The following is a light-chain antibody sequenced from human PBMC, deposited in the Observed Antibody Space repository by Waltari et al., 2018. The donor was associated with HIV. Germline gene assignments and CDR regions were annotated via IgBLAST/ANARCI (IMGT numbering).Light chain of an antibody. CDR3: SSYAGSNNLV. CDR1: SSDVGPYDY. J-gene: IGLJ3*02. CDR2: EVS. Sequence: QSALTQPPSASGSPGQSVTISCTGTSSDVGPYDYVYWYQQHPGKAPNRMIYEVSKRPSGVPDRFSGSKSANTASLTVSGLQEDDEADYYCSSYAGSNNLVFGGGTKLTVL. V-gene: IGLV2-8*01.